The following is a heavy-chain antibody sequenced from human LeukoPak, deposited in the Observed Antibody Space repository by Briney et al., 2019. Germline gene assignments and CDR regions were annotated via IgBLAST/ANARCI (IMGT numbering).Heavy chain of an antibody. CDR1: GFIFSSYA. Sequence: QPGGSPRLSCAASGFIFSSYAMSWVRQAPGKGLTWVSGMSGSGGSTYYADSVKGRFTISGDYSKNTLYLQMTSLRAEDTAVYYCARQTRKTLSGGSSGYFLDFWGQGTLVTVSS. CDR2: MSGSGGST. J-gene: IGHJ4*02. V-gene: IGHV3-23*01. D-gene: IGHD2-15*01. CDR3: ARQTRKTLSGGSSGYFLDF.